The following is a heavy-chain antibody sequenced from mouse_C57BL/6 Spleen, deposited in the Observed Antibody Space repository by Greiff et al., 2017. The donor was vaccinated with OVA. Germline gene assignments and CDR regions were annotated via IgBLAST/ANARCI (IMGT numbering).Heavy chain of an antibody. CDR2: INPGSGGT. D-gene: IGHD1-1*01. Sequence: QVQLKESGAELVRPGTSVKVSCKASGYAFTNYLIEWVKQRPGQGLEWIGVINPGSGGTNYNEKFKGKATLTADKSSSTAYMQLSSLTSEDSAVYFCARSDYYGSSLYYAMDYWGQGTSVTVSS. CDR3: ARSDYYGSSLYYAMDY. CDR1: GYAFTNYL. V-gene: IGHV1-54*01. J-gene: IGHJ4*01.